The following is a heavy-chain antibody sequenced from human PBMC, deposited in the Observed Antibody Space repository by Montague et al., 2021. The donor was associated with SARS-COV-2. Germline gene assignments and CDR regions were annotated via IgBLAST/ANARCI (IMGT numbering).Heavy chain of an antibody. V-gene: IGHV4-61*02. CDR3: ARESLHLTGYYNDYFDY. D-gene: IGHD3-9*01. J-gene: IGHJ4*02. CDR2: IYTSGST. CDR1: GGSISSGSYY. Sequence: TQSLTCTVSGGSISSGSYYWNWIRQPAGKGLEWIGRIYTSGSTNYNPSLKSRVTISVDTSKNQFSLKLSSVTAADTAVYYCARESLHLTGYYNDYFDYWGQGTLVTVSS.